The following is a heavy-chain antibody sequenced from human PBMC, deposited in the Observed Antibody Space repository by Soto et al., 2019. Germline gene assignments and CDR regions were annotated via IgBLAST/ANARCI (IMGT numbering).Heavy chain of an antibody. V-gene: IGHV4-30-4*01. J-gene: IGHJ4*02. Sequence: QVQLQESGPGLVKPSQTLYLTCTVSGGSISSGNYYWSWIRQPPGKGLEWIGFISSSGSTYYSTSLKSRVTISVDTSKSQFSLNLSFVTAADTAVYYCGTMGTPATGLYFFDYWGQGSLVTVSS. D-gene: IGHD2-15*01. CDR3: GTMGTPATGLYFFDY. CDR2: ISSSGST. CDR1: GGSISSGNYY.